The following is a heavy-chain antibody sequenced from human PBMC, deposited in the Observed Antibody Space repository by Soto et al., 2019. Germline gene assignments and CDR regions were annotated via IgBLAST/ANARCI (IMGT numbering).Heavy chain of an antibody. D-gene: IGHD3-10*01. V-gene: IGHV3-23*01. Sequence: GGSLRLSCAASGFTFSSYAMSWVRQAPGKGLEWVSAISGSGGSTYYADSVKGRFTISRDNSKNTLYLQMNSLRAEDTAVYYCAKVLVRGVIKNAYYYGMDVWGQGTTVTVSS. CDR1: GFTFSSYA. J-gene: IGHJ6*02. CDR3: AKVLVRGVIKNAYYYGMDV. CDR2: ISGSGGST.